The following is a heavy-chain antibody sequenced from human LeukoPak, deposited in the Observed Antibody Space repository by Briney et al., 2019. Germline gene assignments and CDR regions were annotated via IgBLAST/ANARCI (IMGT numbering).Heavy chain of an antibody. J-gene: IGHJ4*02. CDR3: ARDLANGWYPDY. Sequence: GGSLRLSCAASGFRFSDYGIHWVRQAPGKGLEWVTTIWHNGNEKYYADSVKGRFTISRDNSKNTVYLQMSSLRAEDTAMYYCARDLANGWYPDYWGQGTLVTVSS. V-gene: IGHV3-33*01. CDR1: GFRFSDYG. D-gene: IGHD6-19*01. CDR2: IWHNGNEK.